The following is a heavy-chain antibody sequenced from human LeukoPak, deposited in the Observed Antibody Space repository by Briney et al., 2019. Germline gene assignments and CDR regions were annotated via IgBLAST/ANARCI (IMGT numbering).Heavy chain of an antibody. CDR3: ARARSGWYLGQFDY. CDR2: ISYDGSNK. CDR1: GFTFSNYA. D-gene: IGHD6-19*01. V-gene: IGHV3-30*04. J-gene: IGHJ4*02. Sequence: GGSLRLSCAASGFTFSNYAIHWVRQAPGKGLEWVAVISYDGSNKYYADSVKGRFTISRDNFKNTLYLQMNSLRAEDTAVYYCARARSGWYLGQFDYWGQGTLVTVSS.